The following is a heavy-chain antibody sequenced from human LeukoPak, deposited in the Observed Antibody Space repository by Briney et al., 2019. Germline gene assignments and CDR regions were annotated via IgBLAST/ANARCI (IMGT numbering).Heavy chain of an antibody. CDR3: ACYSSSNFDY. J-gene: IGHJ4*02. Sequence: GGSLRLSCAASGFTFSDHYMDWVRQAPGKGLEWVGRSRNKANSFTTEYAASVKGRFTISRDDSKNSLYLQMNSLRAEDTAVYYCACYSSSNFDYWGQGTLVTVSS. V-gene: IGHV3-72*01. D-gene: IGHD6-6*01. CDR1: GFTFSDHY. CDR2: SRNKANSFTT.